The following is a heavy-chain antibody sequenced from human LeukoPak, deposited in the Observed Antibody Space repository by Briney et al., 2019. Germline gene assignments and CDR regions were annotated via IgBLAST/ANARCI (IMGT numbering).Heavy chain of an antibody. J-gene: IGHJ4*02. CDR3: AKGLWIAVAGTLDY. CDR2: ISGSGGST. CDR1: GFTFSSYG. D-gene: IGHD6-19*01. V-gene: IGHV3-23*01. Sequence: GGTLRLSCAASGFTFSSYGMSWVRQAPGKGLEWVSAISGSGGSTYYADSVKGRFTISRDNSKNTLYLQMNSLRAEDTAVYYCAKGLWIAVAGTLDYWGQGTLVTVSS.